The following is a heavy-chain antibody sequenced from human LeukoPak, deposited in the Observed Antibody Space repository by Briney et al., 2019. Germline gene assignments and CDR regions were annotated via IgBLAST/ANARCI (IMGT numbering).Heavy chain of an antibody. CDR2: ISWNSGSI. CDR3: ARLSSGYYGGDY. J-gene: IGHJ4*02. CDR1: GFTFDDYA. V-gene: IGHV3-9*01. D-gene: IGHD3-22*01. Sequence: GGSLRLSCAASGFTFDDYAMHWVRQAPGKGLEWVSGISWNSGSIGYADSVKGRFTISRDNAKNTLYLQMNSLRAEDTAVYYCARLSSGYYGGDYWGQGTLVTVSS.